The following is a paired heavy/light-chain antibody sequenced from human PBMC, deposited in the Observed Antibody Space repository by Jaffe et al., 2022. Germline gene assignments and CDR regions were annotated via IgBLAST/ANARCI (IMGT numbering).Light chain of an antibody. CDR2: EVS. CDR3: KSYAGSNNFV. V-gene: IGLV2-8*01. Sequence: QSALTQPPSASGSPGQSVTISCTGTSSDVGGYNYVSWYQQHPGKAPKLMIYEVSKRPSGVPDRFSGSKSGNTASLTVSGLQSEDEADYYCKSYAGSNNFVFGTGTKVTVL. CDR1: SSDVGGYNY. J-gene: IGLJ1*01.
Heavy chain of an antibody. CDR3: AKDLRDSYTLDY. CDR1: GFSNSG. Sequence: QVQLVESGGALVQPGGSLRLSCASSGFSNSGIHWVRQAPGRGLEWVAFIRQDGSDKYYGHFVKGRFTVSRDNSKNTVYLQLNSLRAEDTAMYYCAKDLRDSYTLDYWGQGTLVTVSS. J-gene: IGHJ4*02. D-gene: IGHD2-15*01. CDR2: IRQDGSDK. V-gene: IGHV3-30*02.